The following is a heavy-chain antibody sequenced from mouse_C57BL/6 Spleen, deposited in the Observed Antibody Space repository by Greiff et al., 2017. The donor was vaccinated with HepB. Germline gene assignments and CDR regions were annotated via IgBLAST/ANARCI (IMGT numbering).Heavy chain of an antibody. Sequence: QVQLKESGAELVKPGASVKLSCKASGYTFTSYWMQWVKQRPGQGLEWIGEIDPSDSYTNYNQKFKGKATLTVDTSSSTAYMQLSSLTSEDSAVYYCAREGWPYWGQGTLVTVSA. CDR2: IDPSDSYT. V-gene: IGHV1-50*01. D-gene: IGHD2-3*01. J-gene: IGHJ3*01. CDR1: GYTFTSYW. CDR3: AREGWPY.